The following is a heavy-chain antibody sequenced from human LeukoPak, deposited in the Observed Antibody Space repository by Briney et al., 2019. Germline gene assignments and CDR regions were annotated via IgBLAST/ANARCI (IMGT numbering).Heavy chain of an antibody. CDR1: GFTFSTYA. CDR3: AGGRTRDY. J-gene: IGHJ4*02. D-gene: IGHD2-2*01. Sequence: GGSLRLSCAASGFTFSTYAMSWVRQAPGKGLEWVSAISGSGGNTYYADSVKGRFTISRDNSKNTLFLQMDSLRPDDTAVYYCAGGRTRDYWGQGTLVTVSS. CDR2: ISGSGGNT. V-gene: IGHV3-23*01.